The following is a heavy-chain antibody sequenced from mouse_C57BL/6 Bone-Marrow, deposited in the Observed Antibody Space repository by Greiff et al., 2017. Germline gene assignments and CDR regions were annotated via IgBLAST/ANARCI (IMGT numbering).Heavy chain of an antibody. V-gene: IGHV3-6*01. Sequence: EVQLQQSGPGLVKPSQSLSLTCSVTGYSITSGYYWNWIRQFPGNKLEWMGYISYDGSNNYNPSLKNRISITRDTSKNQFFLKLNSVTTEDTATYYCARSYPFFDYWGQGTTLTVSS. J-gene: IGHJ2*01. D-gene: IGHD2-10*01. CDR3: ARSYPFFDY. CDR1: GYSITSGYY. CDR2: ISYDGSN.